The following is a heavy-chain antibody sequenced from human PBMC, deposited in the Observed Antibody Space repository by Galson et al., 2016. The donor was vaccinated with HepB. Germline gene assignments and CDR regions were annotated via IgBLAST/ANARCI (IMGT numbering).Heavy chain of an antibody. CDR2: IMPEDGYT. CDR3: ARDGHKWDFDY. D-gene: IGHD1-26*01. J-gene: IGHJ4*02. CDR1: GYRFTTFY. V-gene: IGHV1-46*01. Sequence: SVKVSCKASGYRFTTFYVHWVRQAPGQGLEWIGRIMPEDGYTIYAQKFQGRVTITRDTSTSTVYMDLRSLMYADTGVYYCARDGHKWDFDYWGQGSLVTVSS.